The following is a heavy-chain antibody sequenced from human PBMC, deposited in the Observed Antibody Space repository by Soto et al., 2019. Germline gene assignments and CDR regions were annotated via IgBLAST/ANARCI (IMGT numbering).Heavy chain of an antibody. CDR1: GYTFTSYG. Sequence: QVQLVQSGAEVKKPGASVKVSGKASGYTFTSYGISWVRQAPGQGLEWMGWISAYNGNTNYAQKLQGRVTMTTDTSTSTAYMELRSLRSDDTAVYYCARGVLVPAVPFTVGSMDVWGQGTTVTVSS. V-gene: IGHV1-18*01. J-gene: IGHJ6*02. CDR2: ISAYNGNT. CDR3: ARGVLVPAVPFTVGSMDV. D-gene: IGHD2-2*01.